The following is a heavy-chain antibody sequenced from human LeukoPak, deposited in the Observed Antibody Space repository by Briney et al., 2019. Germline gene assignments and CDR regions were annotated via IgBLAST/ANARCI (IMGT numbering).Heavy chain of an antibody. CDR2: ISYDGSNK. CDR1: GFTFSSHA. Sequence: GGSLRLSCAASGFTFSSHAMHWVRQAPGKGLEWVAVISYDGSNKYYADSVKGRFTISRDNSKNTLYLQMNSLRAEDTAVYYCARARRSNNYYYYGMDVWGQGTTVTVSS. CDR3: ARARRSNNYYYYGMDV. J-gene: IGHJ6*02. V-gene: IGHV3-30-3*01.